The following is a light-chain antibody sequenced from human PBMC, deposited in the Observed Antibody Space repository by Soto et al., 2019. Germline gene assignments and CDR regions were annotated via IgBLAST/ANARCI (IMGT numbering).Light chain of an antibody. Sequence: QSVLTQPPSASGTPGQRGTSSCSGSSSNIGGNTVSWYQQFPGTAPKLLIYTNNQRPSGVPDRFSGSKSDTSASLAISALQSEDEAHYYCAAWDDSLNGHVFGTGTKLTV. V-gene: IGLV1-44*01. CDR2: TNN. CDR3: AAWDDSLNGHV. J-gene: IGLJ1*01. CDR1: SSNIGGNT.